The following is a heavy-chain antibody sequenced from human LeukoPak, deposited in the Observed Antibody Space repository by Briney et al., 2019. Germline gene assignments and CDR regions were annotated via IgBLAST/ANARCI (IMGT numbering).Heavy chain of an antibody. J-gene: IGHJ4*02. CDR2: VRGIDGNT. D-gene: IGHD3-10*01. Sequence: ASVKVSCKASGYKFTDYGVNWVRQAPGQGVEWMGWVRGIDGNTKYARNLQGRVTMTRDTSTSTAFMELRSLTSDDTAIYYCARPGSDRARGWGYFDSWGKGSLVTVSS. CDR1: GYKFTDYG. V-gene: IGHV1-18*01. CDR3: ARPGSDRARGWGYFDS.